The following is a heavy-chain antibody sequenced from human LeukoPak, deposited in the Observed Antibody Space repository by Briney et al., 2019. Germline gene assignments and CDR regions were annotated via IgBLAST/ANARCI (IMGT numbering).Heavy chain of an antibody. CDR2: IYSGGNA. D-gene: IGHD3-10*01. CDR3: SGSYDY. Sequence: HAGGSLRLSCAASGFTVSNNYMSWVRQAPGKGLEWVSVIYSGGNAYYADSVKGRFTISRDNSQNTLSLQMNSLYYCARDLAGGSGSYDYWGQGTLVTVSS. J-gene: IGHJ4*02. CDR1: GFTVSNNY. V-gene: IGHV3-66*01.